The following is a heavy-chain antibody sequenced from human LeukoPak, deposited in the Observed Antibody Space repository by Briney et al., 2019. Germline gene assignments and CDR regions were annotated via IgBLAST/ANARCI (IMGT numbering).Heavy chain of an antibody. CDR3: ARYHCSTTTCYNFDY. CDR2: ILYTGST. CDR1: GGSISGYY. Sequence: SETLSLTCTVSGGSISGYYWSWIRQPPGKGLEWIGCILYTGSTNHNPSLKSRVTISVDTSKNQFSLNLSSVTAADTAVYYCARYHCSTTTCYNFDYWGQGILVTVSS. J-gene: IGHJ4*02. V-gene: IGHV4-59*03. D-gene: IGHD2-2*02.